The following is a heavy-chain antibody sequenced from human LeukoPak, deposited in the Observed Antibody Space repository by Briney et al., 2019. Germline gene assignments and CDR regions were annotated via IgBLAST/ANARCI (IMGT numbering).Heavy chain of an antibody. CDR1: GYSITRGYN. CDR3: GRGEVGEFDH. J-gene: IGHJ4*02. V-gene: IGHV4-38-2*02. Sequence: PSETLSLTCSVSGYSITRGYNWGWVRQSPGKGLEWIASISHAGDTYYNPSLKRRVTISVDTSKNHFSLNLASVTAPDTAVYFCGRGEVGEFDHWGQGTLVTVSS. D-gene: IGHD1-26*01. CDR2: ISHAGDT.